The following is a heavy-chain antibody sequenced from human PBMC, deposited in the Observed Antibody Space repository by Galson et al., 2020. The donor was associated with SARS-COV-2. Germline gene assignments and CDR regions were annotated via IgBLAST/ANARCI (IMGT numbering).Heavy chain of an antibody. CDR1: GFTFSSYS. CDR3: ARHEGEGVYSYYYGMDV. CDR2: ISSSSSYI. J-gene: IGHJ6*02. D-gene: IGHD1-26*01. V-gene: IGHV3-21*01. Sequence: GESLKISCAAPGFTFSSYSMNWVRQAPGKGLEWVSSISSSSSYIYYADSVKGRFTISRDNAKNSLYLQMNSLRAEDTAVYYCARHEGEGVYSYYYGMDVWGQGTTVTVSS.